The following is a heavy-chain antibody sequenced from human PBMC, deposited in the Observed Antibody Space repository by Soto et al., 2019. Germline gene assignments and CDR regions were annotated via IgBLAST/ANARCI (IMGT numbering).Heavy chain of an antibody. CDR1: GGSISSGGYY. J-gene: IGHJ1*01. V-gene: IGHV4-31*03. CDR3: ARGYHYGDYVSYLQH. CDR2: IYYSGST. D-gene: IGHD4-17*01. Sequence: QVQLQESGPGLVKPSQTLSLTCTVSGGSISSGGYYWSWIRQHPGKGLEWIGYIYYSGSTYYNPSLKSRVTISVDTSKNQFSLKLSSVTAADTAVYYCARGYHYGDYVSYLQHWGQGTLVTVSS.